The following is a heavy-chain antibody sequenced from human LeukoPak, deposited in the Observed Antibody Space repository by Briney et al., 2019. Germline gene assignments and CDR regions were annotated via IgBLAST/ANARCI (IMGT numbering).Heavy chain of an antibody. CDR1: GFTFSSYG. D-gene: IGHD3-22*01. J-gene: IGHJ4*02. V-gene: IGHV3-33*01. CDR2: MWYDGSNK. Sequence: GGSLRLSCAASGFTFSSYGMHWVRQAPGKGLEWVAVMWYDGSNKYYTDSAKGRFTISRDNSKNTLYLQMNSLRAEDTAAYYCATDSYDSSGYYLYYFDYWGQGTLVTVSS. CDR3: ATDSYDSSGYYLYYFDY.